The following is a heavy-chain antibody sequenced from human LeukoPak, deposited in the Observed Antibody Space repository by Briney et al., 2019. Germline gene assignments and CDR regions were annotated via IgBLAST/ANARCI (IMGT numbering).Heavy chain of an antibody. J-gene: IGHJ1*01. V-gene: IGHV4-31*03. CDR2: IYYSGST. CDR1: GGSISSGGYY. Sequence: TLSLTCTVSGGSISSGGYYWSWIRQHPGKGLEWIGYIYYSGSTNYNPSLKSRVTISVDTSKNQFSLKLSSVTAADTAAYYCARVPEGYCSSTSCYARYFQHWGQGTLVTVSS. CDR3: ARVPEGYCSSTSCYARYFQH. D-gene: IGHD2-2*01.